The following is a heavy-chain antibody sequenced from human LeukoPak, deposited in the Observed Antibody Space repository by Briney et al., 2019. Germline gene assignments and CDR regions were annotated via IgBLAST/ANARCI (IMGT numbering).Heavy chain of an antibody. D-gene: IGHD6-19*01. Sequence: ASVKVSCKASGGTFSSYAISWVRQAPGQGLEWMGRIIPIFGTANYAQKFQGRVTITTDESTSTAYMELSSLRSEDTAVYYCARVIMAVAGNYYYYYYMDVWGKGTTVTVSS. CDR3: ARVIMAVAGNYYYYYYMDV. J-gene: IGHJ6*03. CDR1: GGTFSSYA. V-gene: IGHV1-69*05. CDR2: IIPIFGTA.